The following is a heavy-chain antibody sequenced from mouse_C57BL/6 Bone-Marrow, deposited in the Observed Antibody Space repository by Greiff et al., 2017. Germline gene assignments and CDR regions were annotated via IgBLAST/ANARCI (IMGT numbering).Heavy chain of an antibody. CDR1: GYTFTSYG. D-gene: IGHD1-1*01. CDR2: IYPRSGNT. CDR3: ARSRLGYYAMDY. V-gene: IGHV1-81*01. J-gene: IGHJ4*01. Sequence: QVQLQQSGAELARPGVSVKLSCKASGYTFTSYGISWVKQRTGQGLEWIGEIYPRSGNTYYNEKFKGKATLTADKSSSTAYMELRSLTSEDSAVYFCARSRLGYYAMDYWGQGTSVTVSS.